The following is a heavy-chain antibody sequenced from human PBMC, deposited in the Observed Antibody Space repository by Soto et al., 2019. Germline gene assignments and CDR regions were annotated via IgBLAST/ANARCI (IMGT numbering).Heavy chain of an antibody. Sequence: QVQLVESGGGVVQPGRSLRLSCAASGFTFSNYGMHWVRQAPGKGLEWVALIYYDESNKSYADSVKGRFTISRDNSKNTVYLLMNSLRAEDTAVYYCARACCSGTNSYYYVVEVWGQGTTVTVSS. D-gene: IGHD2-2*01. V-gene: IGHV3-33*01. CDR2: IYYDESNK. J-gene: IGHJ6*02. CDR1: GFTFSNYG. CDR3: ARACCSGTNSYYYVVEV.